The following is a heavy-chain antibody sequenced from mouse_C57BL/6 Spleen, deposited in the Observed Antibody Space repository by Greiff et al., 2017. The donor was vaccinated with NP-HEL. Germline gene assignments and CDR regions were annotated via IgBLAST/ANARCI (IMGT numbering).Heavy chain of an antibody. Sequence: VQLQQSGPELVKPGASVKISCKASGYAFSSSWMNWVKQRPGKGLEWIGRIYPGDGDTNYNGKFKGKATLTADKSSSTAYMQLSSLTSEDSAVYVCARGTGSYYAMDYWGQGTSVTVSS. CDR2: IYPGDGDT. CDR1: GYAFSSSW. J-gene: IGHJ4*01. CDR3: ARGTGSYYAMDY. V-gene: IGHV1-82*01. D-gene: IGHD4-1*01.